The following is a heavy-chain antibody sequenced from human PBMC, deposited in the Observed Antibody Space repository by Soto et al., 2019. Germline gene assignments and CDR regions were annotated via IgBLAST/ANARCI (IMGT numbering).Heavy chain of an antibody. CDR1: GYTFTSYY. D-gene: IGHD6-6*01. J-gene: IGHJ5*02. CDR2: INPSGGST. V-gene: IGHV1-46*01. Sequence: ASVKVSCKASGYTFTSYYIHWVRQAPGQGLEWMGIINPSGGSTSYAQKFQGRVTMTRDTSTSTVYMELSSLRSEDTAAYYCARSLGQLVRGWAFDPWARQPWSPSPQ. CDR3: ARSLGQLVRGWAFDP.